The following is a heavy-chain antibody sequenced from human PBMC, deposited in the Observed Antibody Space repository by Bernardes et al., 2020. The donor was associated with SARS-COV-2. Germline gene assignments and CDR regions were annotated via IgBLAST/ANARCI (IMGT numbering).Heavy chain of an antibody. Sequence: GGSLRLSCAASGFTFSTYTMNWVRQAPGKGLEWVSFITSSSGTIYYADSVKGRFTVSRDNAKNSLFLQMNSLRAEDTAVYYCARDYSSGWYSRCLGTCDDDYYAMDVWGQGTTVTVSS. V-gene: IGHV3-21*01. CDR1: GFTFSTYT. CDR3: ARDYSSGWYSRCLGTCDDDYYAMDV. CDR2: ITSSSGTI. J-gene: IGHJ6*02. D-gene: IGHD6-19*01.